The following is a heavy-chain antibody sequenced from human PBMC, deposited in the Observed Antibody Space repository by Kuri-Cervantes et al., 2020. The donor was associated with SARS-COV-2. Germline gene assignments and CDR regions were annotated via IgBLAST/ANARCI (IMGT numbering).Heavy chain of an antibody. V-gene: IGHV1-18*01. CDR2: ISAYNGNT. Sequence: ASVKVSCKASGYTFTSYGISWVRQAPGQGLEWMGWISAYNGNTNYAQKFQGRVTITADKSTSTAYMELSSLRSEDTAVYYCARSPGLLLEWGDPWDYWGQGTLVTVSS. CDR1: GYTFTSYG. J-gene: IGHJ4*02. CDR3: ARSPGLLLEWGDPWDY. D-gene: IGHD3-3*01.